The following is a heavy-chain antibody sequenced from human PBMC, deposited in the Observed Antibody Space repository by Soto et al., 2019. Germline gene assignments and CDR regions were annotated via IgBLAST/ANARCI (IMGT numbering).Heavy chain of an antibody. CDR1: GGTFSGSG. J-gene: IGHJ6*02. V-gene: IGHV1-69*01. CDR2: IIPIFGTT. Sequence: QVQMVQSGAEVKKPGSSLKVSCKASGGTFSGSGISWVRQAPGQGLEWMGGIIPIFGTTNYAPNFRDRVTISADEARSTVYMDLSSLRTDDTAVYYCARGRAKAHFYYGMDVWGQGTAVTVSS. CDR3: ARGRAKAHFYYGMDV.